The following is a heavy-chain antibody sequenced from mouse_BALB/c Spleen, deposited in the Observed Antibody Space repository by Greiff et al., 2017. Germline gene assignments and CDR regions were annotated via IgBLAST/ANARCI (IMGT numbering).Heavy chain of an antibody. J-gene: IGHJ4*01. V-gene: IGHV14-3*02. Sequence: VQLQQSGAELVKPGASVKLSCTASGFNIKDTYMHWVKQRPEQGLEWIGRIDPANGNTKYDPKFQGKATITAYTSSNTAYLQLSSLTSEDTAVYYCARGDYGSPAMDYWGQGTSVTVSS. CDR1: GFNIKDTY. CDR2: IDPANGNT. CDR3: ARGDYGSPAMDY. D-gene: IGHD1-1*01.